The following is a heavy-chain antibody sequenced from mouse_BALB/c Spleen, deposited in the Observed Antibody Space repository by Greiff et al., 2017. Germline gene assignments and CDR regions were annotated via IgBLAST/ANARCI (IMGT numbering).Heavy chain of an antibody. Sequence: EVHLVESGGGLVQPGGSLKLSCAASGFTFSSYGMSWVRQTPDKRLELVATINSNGGSTYYPDSVKGRFTISRDNAKNTLYLQMSSLKSEDTAMYYCARVTTGRSFFDYWGQGTTLTVSS. CDR2: INSNGGST. CDR3: ARVTTGRSFFDY. D-gene: IGHD1-1*01. J-gene: IGHJ2*01. CDR1: GFTFSSYG. V-gene: IGHV5-6-3*01.